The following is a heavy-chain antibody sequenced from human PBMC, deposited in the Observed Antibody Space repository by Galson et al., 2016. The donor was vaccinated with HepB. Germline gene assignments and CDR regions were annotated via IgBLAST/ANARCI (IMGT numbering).Heavy chain of an antibody. Sequence: SLRLSCAASGFTFSRYALHWVRQAPGKGLEYVSAISSNGGTTYYADPVKGRFTISRDNFKNTLYHQMSSLRAEDTAVYYCVKDFDYVWGSFRFQTKYYFDYWGQGTLVTVSS. V-gene: IGHV3-64D*06. CDR3: VKDFDYVWGSFRFQTKYYFDY. CDR2: ISSNGGTT. J-gene: IGHJ4*02. D-gene: IGHD3-16*02. CDR1: GFTFSRYA.